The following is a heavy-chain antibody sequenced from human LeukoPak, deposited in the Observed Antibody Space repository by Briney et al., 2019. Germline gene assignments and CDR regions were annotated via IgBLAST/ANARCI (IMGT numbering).Heavy chain of an antibody. J-gene: IGHJ4*02. V-gene: IGHV3-64D*06. CDR3: VKDQGYYDSSAYSPGDY. CDR2: ISSNGGST. Sequence: PGGSLRLSCSASGLSFRSYAMHWVRQAPGKGLEYVSAISSNGGSTYYADSVKGRFTISRDNSKNTLYLQMSSLRAEDTAVYYCVKDQGYYDSSAYSPGDYWGQGTLVTVSS. D-gene: IGHD3-22*01. CDR1: GLSFRSYA.